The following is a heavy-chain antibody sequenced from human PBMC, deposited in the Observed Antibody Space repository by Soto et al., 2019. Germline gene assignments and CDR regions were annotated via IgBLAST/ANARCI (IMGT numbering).Heavy chain of an antibody. J-gene: IGHJ4*02. CDR1: GGSISSYY. Sequence: SETLSLTCTVSGGSISSYYWSWIRQPPGKGLEWIGYIYYSGSTNYNPSLKSRVTISVDTSKNQFSLKLSSVTAADTAVYYCARYSSRWYGVGYWAQGTLVTVSS. D-gene: IGHD6-13*01. V-gene: IGHV4-59*01. CDR3: ARYSSRWYGVGY. CDR2: IYYSGST.